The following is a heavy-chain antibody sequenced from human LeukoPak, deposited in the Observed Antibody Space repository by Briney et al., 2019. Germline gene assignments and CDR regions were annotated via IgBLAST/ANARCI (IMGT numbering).Heavy chain of an antibody. D-gene: IGHD6-13*01. Sequence: KPSETLSLTCTVSGGSISSYYWSWIRQPPGKGLEWIGYIYYSGSTNYNPSLKSRVTISVDTSKNQFSLKLSPVTAADTAVYYCARHIAAAGTYFQHWGQGTLVTVSS. CDR3: ARHIAAAGTYFQH. J-gene: IGHJ1*01. V-gene: IGHV4-59*08. CDR2: IYYSGST. CDR1: GGSISSYY.